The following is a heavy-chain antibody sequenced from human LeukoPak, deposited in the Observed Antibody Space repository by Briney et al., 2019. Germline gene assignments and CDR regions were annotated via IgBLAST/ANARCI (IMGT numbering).Heavy chain of an antibody. CDR3: ASSSGSYRNDYYYYGMDV. V-gene: IGHV5-51*01. Sequence: GESLKISCHGSGYSFTSYWIGWVRQMPGKGLEWMGIIYPGDSDTRYGPSFQGQVTISADKSISTAYLQWSSLKASDTAMYYCASSSGSYRNDYYYYGMDVWGQGTTVTVSS. D-gene: IGHD3-10*01. J-gene: IGHJ6*02. CDR1: GYSFTSYW. CDR2: IYPGDSDT.